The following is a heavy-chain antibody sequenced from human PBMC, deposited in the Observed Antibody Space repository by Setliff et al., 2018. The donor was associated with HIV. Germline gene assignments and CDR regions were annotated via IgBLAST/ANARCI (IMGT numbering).Heavy chain of an antibody. V-gene: IGHV7-4-1*02. CDR3: ATRGEQLYFYGMDV. D-gene: IGHD1-26*01. J-gene: IGHJ6*02. Sequence: ASVKVSCKASGYTFTSYAVNWVRQAPGQGLEWVGWIHTNTGDPTYAQGSTGRFVFSFDTSVSTAYLQISGLKAEDTAVYYCATRGEQLYFYGMDVWGQGTTVTVSS. CDR1: GYTFTSYA. CDR2: IHTNTGDP.